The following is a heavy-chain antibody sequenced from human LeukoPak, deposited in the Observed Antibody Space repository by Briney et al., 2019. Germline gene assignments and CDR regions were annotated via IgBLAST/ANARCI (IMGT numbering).Heavy chain of an antibody. Sequence: GGSLRLSCAASGFTLTIYRMSCVRQAPGEGRECVANIKQEGSVKYYVHSVKGRFTISRDNTKNSLYLHKNTPRDEDTALYDCARPPRGIKKTYGVYYYYYMDVWGKGTTVTVSS. J-gene: IGHJ6*03. V-gene: IGHV3-7*01. CDR2: IKQEGSVK. CDR3: ARPPRGIKKTYGVYYYYYMDV. D-gene: IGHD4-17*01. CDR1: GFTLTIYR.